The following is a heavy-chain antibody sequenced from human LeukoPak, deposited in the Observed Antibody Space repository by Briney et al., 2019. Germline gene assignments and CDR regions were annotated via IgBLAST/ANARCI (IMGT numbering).Heavy chain of an antibody. V-gene: IGHV4-39*07. Sequence: PSETLSLTCTVSGGSISSSSYYWGWIRQPPGKGLEWIGEINHSGSTNYNPSLKSRVTISVDTSKNQFSLKLSSVTAADTAVYYCARAPRGVATITVAFDIWGQGTMVTVSS. CDR3: ARAPRGVATITVAFDI. CDR1: GGSISSSSYY. D-gene: IGHD5-24*01. J-gene: IGHJ3*02. CDR2: INHSGST.